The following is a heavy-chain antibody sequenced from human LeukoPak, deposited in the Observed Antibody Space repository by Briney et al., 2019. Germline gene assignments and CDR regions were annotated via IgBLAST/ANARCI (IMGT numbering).Heavy chain of an antibody. V-gene: IGHV5-51*01. CDR1: GYSFTSYW. Sequence: GESLKISCKGSGYSFTSYWIGWVRQMPGKGLEWMGIIYPGDSDTRYSPSFQGQVTISADKSISTAYLQWSSLKASDTATYYCARHVDTAMAYPDYWGQGTLVTVSS. CDR2: IYPGDSDT. CDR3: ARHVDTAMAYPDY. J-gene: IGHJ4*02. D-gene: IGHD5-18*01.